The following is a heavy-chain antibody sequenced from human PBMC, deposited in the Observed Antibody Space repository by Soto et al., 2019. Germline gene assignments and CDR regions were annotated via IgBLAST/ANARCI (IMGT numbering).Heavy chain of an antibody. Sequence: GASVKVSCKASGYTFTSYGISWVRQAPGQKLEWMGWISAYNGNTNYAQKLQGRVTMTTDTSTSTAYMELRSLRSDDTAVYYCARDQSGRYSYGNLDYWGQGTLVTVSS. CDR2: ISAYNGNT. CDR1: GYTFTSYG. D-gene: IGHD5-18*01. V-gene: IGHV1-18*01. J-gene: IGHJ4*02. CDR3: ARDQSGRYSYGNLDY.